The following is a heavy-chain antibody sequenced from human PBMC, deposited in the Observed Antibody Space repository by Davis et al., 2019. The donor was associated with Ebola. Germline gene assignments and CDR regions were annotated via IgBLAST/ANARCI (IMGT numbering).Heavy chain of an antibody. CDR2: ISSSGGNS. D-gene: IGHD2-21*02. Sequence: PGGSLRPSCPLPGATLRNYVMSWVRQPPGKGLEWVSSISSSGGNSFYMDSVKCRFYTDRDNSKNTGHLQMHRLRAEDTAVYYCAKGEQYCSEIRCYSFDAFGSWGQGTMVTVSS. V-gene: IGHV3-23*01. CDR3: AKGEQYCSEIRCYSFDAFGS. J-gene: IGHJ3*02. CDR1: GATLRNYV.